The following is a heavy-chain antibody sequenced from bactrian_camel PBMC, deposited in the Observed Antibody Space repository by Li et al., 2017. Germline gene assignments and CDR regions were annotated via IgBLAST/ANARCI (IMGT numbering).Heavy chain of an antibody. CDR2: ISDDGIT. CDR3: AADSAVVPGEELLPDLNY. D-gene: IGHD6*01. J-gene: IGHJ4*01. V-gene: IGHV3S1*01. CDR1: GYTETAYS. Sequence: HVQLVESGGGSVQSGGSLRLSCTASGYTETAYSMGWFRQAPGKEREEVASISDDGITHYADSVKDRFTVSKDNAKNTLYLQMNNLKPEDTAMYYCAADSAVVPGEELLPDLNYWGQGTQVTVS.